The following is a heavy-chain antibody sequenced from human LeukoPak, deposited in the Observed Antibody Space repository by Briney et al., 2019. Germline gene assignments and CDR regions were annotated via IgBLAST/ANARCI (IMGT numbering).Heavy chain of an antibody. CDR3: AREKQGAFDI. J-gene: IGHJ3*02. Sequence: PGGSLRLSCAASGHPFRLYWIQWVRQAPGKGLVWVSRISTDGSSTNYADSVKGRFTISRDNAKNSLYLQMNSLRAEDTSLYYCAREKQGAFDIWGQGTMVTVSS. CDR1: GHPFRLYW. V-gene: IGHV3-74*01. CDR2: ISTDGSST.